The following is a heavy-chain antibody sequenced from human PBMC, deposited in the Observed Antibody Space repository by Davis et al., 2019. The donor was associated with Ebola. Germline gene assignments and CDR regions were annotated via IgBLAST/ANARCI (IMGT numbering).Heavy chain of an antibody. Sequence: AASVKVSCKASGYTFTSYSIIWVRQAPGQGLEWMGWISDYNGDTTYAQRFQGRVTMTTETSTSTAYMELRSLRSDDTAVYYCARGSPPRYYFDVSGRYDFWGQGTLVTVSS. CDR3: ARGSPPRYYFDVSGRYDF. J-gene: IGHJ4*02. CDR1: GYTFTSYS. CDR2: ISDYNGDT. V-gene: IGHV1-18*01. D-gene: IGHD3-22*01.